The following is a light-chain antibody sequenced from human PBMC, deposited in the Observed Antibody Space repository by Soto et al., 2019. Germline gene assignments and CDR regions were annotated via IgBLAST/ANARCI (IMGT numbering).Light chain of an antibody. J-gene: IGLJ3*02. V-gene: IGLV1-47*01. CDR3: AAWDDSRSGRV. CDR2: RNN. Sequence: QTVVTQPPSASGTPGQRVTISCSGSSSNIGSNFVYWYQQLPGATPKLLIYRNNQRPSGVPDRFSGSKSGTSASLAISGLRSEDEADYYCAAWDDSRSGRVFGGGTQLTVL. CDR1: SSNIGSNF.